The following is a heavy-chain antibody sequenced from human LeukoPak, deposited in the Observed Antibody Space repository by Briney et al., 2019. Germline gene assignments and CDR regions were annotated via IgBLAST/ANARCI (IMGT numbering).Heavy chain of an antibody. CDR3: ARRDSGSHEYFQH. J-gene: IGHJ1*01. Sequence: ASVKVSCKASGYTFTSYGISWVRQAPGQGLKWMGWISAYNGNTNYAQKLQGRVTMTTDTSTSTAYMELRSMTCDDTVVHSTARRDSGSHEYFQHWGQGNLVNVPS. D-gene: IGHD1-26*01. CDR1: GYTFTSYG. V-gene: IGHV1-18*01. CDR2: ISAYNGNT.